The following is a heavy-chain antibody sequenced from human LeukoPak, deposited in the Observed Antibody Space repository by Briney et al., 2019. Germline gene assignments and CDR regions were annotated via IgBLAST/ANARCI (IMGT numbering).Heavy chain of an antibody. D-gene: IGHD5-18*01. CDR3: ARSIYSYGYYYYYYMDV. CDR2: ISPSGGST. Sequence: ASVKVSCKAFGYTFTSNYMHWVRQAPGQGPEWMGVISPSGGSTTYAQKFQGRVTITADESTSTAYMELSSLRSEDTAVYYCARSIYSYGYYYYYYMDVWGKGTTVTISS. CDR1: GYTFTSNY. J-gene: IGHJ6*03. V-gene: IGHV1-46*01.